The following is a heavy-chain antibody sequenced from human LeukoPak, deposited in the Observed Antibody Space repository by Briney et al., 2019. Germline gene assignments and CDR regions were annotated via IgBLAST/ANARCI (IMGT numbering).Heavy chain of an antibody. CDR3: AKAPVTSCRGAYCYPFDS. CDR2: ISGSGGST. D-gene: IGHD2-21*01. CDR1: EFTFDDYG. J-gene: IGHJ4*02. V-gene: IGHV3-23*01. Sequence: PGGSLRLSCAASEFTFDDYGMNWVRQAPGKGLEWVSGISGSGGSTYYADSVKGRFTISRDNSKNTLYLQMNSLRAEDAAVYFCAKAPVTSCRGAYCYPFDSWGQGTLVTVSS.